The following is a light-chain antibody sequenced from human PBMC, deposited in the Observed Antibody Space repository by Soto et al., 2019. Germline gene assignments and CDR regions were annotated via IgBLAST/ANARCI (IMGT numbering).Light chain of an antibody. CDR1: HSVGSNY. J-gene: IGKJ1*01. CDR3: QQYSSSART. Sequence: IVLTQSPGTLSLSPGERATLSCRASHSVGSNYVAWYQHKPGQTPRLLIYGTSSRATGIPDRFSGSGSGTDFTLTISRLETEDFAVYYCQQYSSSARTFGQGTKVDIK. CDR2: GTS. V-gene: IGKV3-20*01.